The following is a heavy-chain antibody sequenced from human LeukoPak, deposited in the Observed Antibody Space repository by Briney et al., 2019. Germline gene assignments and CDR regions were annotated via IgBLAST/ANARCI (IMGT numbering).Heavy chain of an antibody. CDR2: IYYSGST. CDR1: GGSVSSGSYY. Sequence: SETLSLTCTVSGGSVSSGSYYWSWIRQPPGKGLEWIGYIYYSGSTNYNPSLKSRVTISVDTSKNQFSLKLSSVTAADTAVYYCARAAHYDYVWGRSLDAFDIWGQGTMVTVSS. CDR3: ARAAHYDYVWGRSLDAFDI. D-gene: IGHD3-16*01. V-gene: IGHV4-61*01. J-gene: IGHJ3*02.